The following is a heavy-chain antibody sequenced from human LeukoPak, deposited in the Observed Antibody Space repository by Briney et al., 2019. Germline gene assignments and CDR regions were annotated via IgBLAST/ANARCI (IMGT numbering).Heavy chain of an antibody. CDR1: GGTFSSYA. Sequence: GASVKVSCKASGGTFSSYAISWVRQAPGQGLEWMGGIIPIFGTANYAQKFQDRVTITADESTSTAYMELSSLRSEDTAVYYCARVRRGGYSYGETWYYFDYWGQGTLVTVFS. J-gene: IGHJ4*02. V-gene: IGHV1-69*13. CDR2: IIPIFGTA. D-gene: IGHD5-18*01. CDR3: ARVRRGGYSYGETWYYFDY.